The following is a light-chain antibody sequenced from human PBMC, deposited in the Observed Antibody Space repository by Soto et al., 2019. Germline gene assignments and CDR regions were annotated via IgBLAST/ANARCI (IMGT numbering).Light chain of an antibody. CDR2: EVS. Sequence: QSVLTQPASVSGSPGQSITISCTGTSSDVGGSNYVSWYQQHPGKAPKLMIYEVSNRPSGVSNRFSGSKSGNTASLTISGLHAEDEADYYCSSYTSSSTPCVFGTGTKLTVL. V-gene: IGLV2-14*01. CDR1: SSDVGGSNY. J-gene: IGLJ1*01. CDR3: SSYTSSSTPCV.